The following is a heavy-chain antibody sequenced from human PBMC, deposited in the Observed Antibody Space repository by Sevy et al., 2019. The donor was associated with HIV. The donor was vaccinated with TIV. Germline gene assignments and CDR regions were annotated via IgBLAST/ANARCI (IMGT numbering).Heavy chain of an antibody. CDR2: IFPGDSET. CDR3: ARSRSGYFDSSGYYIN. V-gene: IGHV5-51*01. Sequence: GESLKISCKGHGYSFTSHWIGWVRQMPGKGLDWMGIIFPGDSETRNSPSFQGEVTISADKSISTAFLQWSSLKASDTAIYYCARSRSGYFDSSGYYINWGQGTLVTDSS. D-gene: IGHD3-22*01. J-gene: IGHJ4*02. CDR1: GYSFTSHW.